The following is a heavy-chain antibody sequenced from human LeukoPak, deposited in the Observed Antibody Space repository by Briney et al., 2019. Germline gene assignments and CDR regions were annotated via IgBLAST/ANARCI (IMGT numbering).Heavy chain of an antibody. CDR3: ARHRGLSHFDY. Sequence: PSETLSLNCTVSGGSISTSTYYWGWIRQPPGKGLEWIGSIYYTGPTYYSPSLKSRATVSADTSKNFFSLILNSVTAADTAVYFCARHRGLSHFDYWGQGTLVTVSS. J-gene: IGHJ4*02. CDR2: IYYTGPT. V-gene: IGHV4-39*01. D-gene: IGHD3/OR15-3a*01. CDR1: GGSISTSTYY.